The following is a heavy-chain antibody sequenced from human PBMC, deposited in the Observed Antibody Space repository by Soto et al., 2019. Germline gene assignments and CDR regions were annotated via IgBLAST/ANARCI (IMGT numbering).Heavy chain of an antibody. CDR1: GYTFTYYA. J-gene: IGHJ4*02. CDR2: ISAYNGHA. V-gene: IGHV1-18*01. CDR3: ARGALDFDY. Sequence: ASVKVSCKASGYTFTYYAVTWVRQATGQGLEWMGWISAYNGHAKYAQNLQGRLTLTTDTSTNTAYMELRSLRSDDTAVYYCARGALDFDYWGQGTLVTVSS. D-gene: IGHD3-16*01.